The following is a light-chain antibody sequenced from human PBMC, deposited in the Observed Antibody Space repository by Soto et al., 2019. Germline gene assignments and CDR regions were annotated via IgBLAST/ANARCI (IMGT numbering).Light chain of an antibody. CDR1: SGHSRYA. V-gene: IGLV4-69*01. CDR2: LNSDGSH. Sequence: QLVLTQSPSASASLGASVKLTCTLSSGHSRYAIAWHQQQPEKGPRYLMKLNSDGSHCKGDGIPDRFSGSSSGAERYLTISSLQSEDEADYYCQTWGTGMGVFGGGTKLTVL. J-gene: IGLJ3*02. CDR3: QTWGTGMGV.